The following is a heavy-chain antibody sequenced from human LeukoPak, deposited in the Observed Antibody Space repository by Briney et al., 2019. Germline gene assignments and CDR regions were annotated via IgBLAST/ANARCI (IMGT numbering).Heavy chain of an antibody. CDR3: ARGGVNPVDH. CDR1: GFPLNSFW. Sequence: PGGSLRLSYAASGFPLNSFWMHWVRQAPGKGLVWVSDMNEYSTTIRYADSVKGRFTISRDNAKSILYLQMNNLRAEDTAMYFCARGGVNPVDHWGQGTLVTVSS. CDR2: MNEYSTTI. J-gene: IGHJ4*02. V-gene: IGHV3-74*01. D-gene: IGHD1-14*01.